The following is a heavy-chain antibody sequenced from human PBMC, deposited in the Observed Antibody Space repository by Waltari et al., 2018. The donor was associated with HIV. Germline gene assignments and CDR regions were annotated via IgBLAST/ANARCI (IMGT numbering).Heavy chain of an antibody. CDR3: ARQKSSWTLDF. V-gene: IGHV4-59*08. Sequence: QVQLQDSGPGLVKPSETLSLSCTVSGASVTSDYWSWIRQPPGKGLEWIGYIYYSGYTTYNFSLKSRVTISVDTSKNQFSLKLTSVTAADTAVYYCARQKSSWTLDFWGQGTLVAVSS. CDR1: GASVTSDY. D-gene: IGHD2-2*01. J-gene: IGHJ4*02. CDR2: IYYSGYT.